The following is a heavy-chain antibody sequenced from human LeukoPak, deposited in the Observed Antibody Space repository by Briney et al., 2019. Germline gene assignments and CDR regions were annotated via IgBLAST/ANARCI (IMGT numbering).Heavy chain of an antibody. D-gene: IGHD4-17*01. CDR2: IYAVGAT. Sequence: GGSLRLSCAASGFTVSRNYMHWVRQAPGKGLEWLSVIYAVGATYSAAPVQDRFTISRDNYKNTVFLQLSSLRVEDTAVYFCAGDDGDYPAGSFHYWGQGTLVTVSS. CDR3: AGDDGDYPAGSFHY. CDR1: GFTVSRNY. V-gene: IGHV3-53*01. J-gene: IGHJ4*02.